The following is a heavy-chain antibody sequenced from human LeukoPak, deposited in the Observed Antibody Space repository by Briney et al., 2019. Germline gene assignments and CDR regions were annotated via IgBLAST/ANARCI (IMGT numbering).Heavy chain of an antibody. Sequence: ASVKVSCKASGGTFSSYAISWVRQAPGQGLEWMGWINPNSGGTNYAQKFQGRVTMTRDTSISTAYMELSRLRSDDTAVYYCARGEGSSSSWYYPIAYRSSWFDPWGQGTLVTVSS. CDR3: ARGEGSSSSWYYPIAYRSSWFDP. J-gene: IGHJ5*02. V-gene: IGHV1-2*02. D-gene: IGHD6-13*01. CDR2: INPNSGGT. CDR1: GGTFSSYA.